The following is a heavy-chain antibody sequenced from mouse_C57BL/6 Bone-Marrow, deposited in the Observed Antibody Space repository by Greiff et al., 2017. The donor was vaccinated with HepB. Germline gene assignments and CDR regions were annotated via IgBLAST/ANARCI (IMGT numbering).Heavy chain of an antibody. CDR2: IDPEDGET. CDR1: GFNIKDYY. D-gene: IGHD2-2*01. Sequence: EVQLQQSGAELVKPGASVKLSCTASGFNIKDYYMHWVKQRTEQGLEWIGRIDPEDGETKYAPKFQGKATITADTSSNTAYLQLSSLTSEDTAVYYWARKVWLRAGLYYFDYWGQGTTLTVSS. J-gene: IGHJ2*01. CDR3: ARKVWLRAGLYYFDY. V-gene: IGHV14-2*01.